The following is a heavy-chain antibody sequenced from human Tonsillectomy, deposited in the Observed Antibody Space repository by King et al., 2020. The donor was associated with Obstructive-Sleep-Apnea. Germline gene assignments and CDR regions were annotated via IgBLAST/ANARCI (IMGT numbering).Heavy chain of an antibody. Sequence: QLQESGPGLVTPSQTLSLTFTVSGGSIGSGGFYWSWILQLPGRDLAWIGYIYIGETSYYKPSLESRVTISADTSKDQFSLKLTSVTAADTAVYYCARDHDRERGIFDYWGQGTLVTVSS. CDR1: GGSIGSGGFY. V-gene: IGHV4-31*03. J-gene: IGHJ4*02. D-gene: IGHD3-10*02. CDR2: IYIGETS. CDR3: ARDHDRERGIFDY.